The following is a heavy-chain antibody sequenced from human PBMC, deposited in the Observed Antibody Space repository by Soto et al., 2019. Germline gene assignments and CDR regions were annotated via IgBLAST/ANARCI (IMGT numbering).Heavy chain of an antibody. D-gene: IGHD2-2*01. CDR3: AREAFTCSSTSCSIPSFDY. Sequence: PSETLSLTCTVSGGSISSYYWSWIRQPPGKGLEWIGYIYYSGSTNYNPSLKSRVTISVDTSKNQFSLKLSSVTAADTAVYYCAREAFTCSSTSCSIPSFDYWGQGTLVTVSS. CDR2: IYYSGST. CDR1: GGSISSYY. J-gene: IGHJ4*02. V-gene: IGHV4-59*01.